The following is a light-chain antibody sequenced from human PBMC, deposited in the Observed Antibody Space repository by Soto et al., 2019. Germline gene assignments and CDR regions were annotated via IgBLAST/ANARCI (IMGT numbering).Light chain of an antibody. Sequence: QSALTQPRSVSGSPVQSVTISCTGTSSDVGGYNYVSWYQQQPGKAPELMIYDVSKRPSGVRDRFSGSKSGNTASLTISGLWAEDEDDDNCCSCAGGGTGVFGGGTKLTVL. CDR1: SSDVGGYNY. CDR3: CSCAGGGTGV. V-gene: IGLV2-11*01. J-gene: IGLJ2*01. CDR2: DVS.